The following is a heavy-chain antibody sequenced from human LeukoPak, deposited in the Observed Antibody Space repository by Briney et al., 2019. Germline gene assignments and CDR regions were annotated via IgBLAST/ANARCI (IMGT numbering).Heavy chain of an antibody. CDR2: ISGDGVSP. CDR1: GGSISSSTYY. Sequence: ETLSLTCTVSGGSISSSTYYRGWIRQTPEKGLECASAISGDGVSPYYVDSVRGRFTISRDNSKNTLYLQMHSLRVEDTAVYFCARDPGAFPYFFDNWGQGTLVTVSS. D-gene: IGHD4/OR15-4a*01. J-gene: IGHJ4*02. CDR3: ARDPGAFPYFFDN. V-gene: IGHV3-23*01.